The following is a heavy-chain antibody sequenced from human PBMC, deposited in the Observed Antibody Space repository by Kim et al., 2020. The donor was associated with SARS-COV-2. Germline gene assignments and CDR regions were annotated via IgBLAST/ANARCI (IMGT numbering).Heavy chain of an antibody. CDR3: ARHEASITIFGVVPLGGGMDV. CDR1: GGSISSSSYY. V-gene: IGHV4-39*01. D-gene: IGHD3-3*01. J-gene: IGHJ6*02. Sequence: SETLSLTCTVSGGSISSSSYYWGWIRQPPGKGLEWIGSIYYSGSTYYNPSLKSRVTISVDTSKNQFSLKLSSVTAADTGVYYCARHEASITIFGVVPLGGGMDVWGQGTPVTVSS. CDR2: IYYSGST.